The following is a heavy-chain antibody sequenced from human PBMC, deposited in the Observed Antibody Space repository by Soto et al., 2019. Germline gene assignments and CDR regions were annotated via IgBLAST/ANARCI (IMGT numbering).Heavy chain of an antibody. J-gene: IGHJ4*02. CDR1: GFTLSSYS. Sequence: EVQLVESGGGLVQPGGSLRLSCAASGFTLSSYSMHWVRQAPGKGLEWVSYISGSGGTIYYADSVKGRFTISRDNAKNSLSVQMNSLRDEGTAVYFCARETVLRSSGWSYYFDFWGQGTRVTVSS. CDR3: ARETVLRSSGWSYYFDF. D-gene: IGHD6-19*01. V-gene: IGHV3-48*02. CDR2: ISGSGGTI.